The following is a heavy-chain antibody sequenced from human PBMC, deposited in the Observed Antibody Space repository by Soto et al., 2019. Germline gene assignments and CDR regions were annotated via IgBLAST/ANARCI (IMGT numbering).Heavy chain of an antibody. Sequence: EVQVEESGGGLVQPGGSPRLSCVASGFTFSNQWMHWVRQAPGKGPAWVALINSDGSNTNYADSVKGRFTISRDNAMNTVYLQMNNLRGEDTAVYHCAPADLDWGQGTLVTVSS. D-gene: IGHD3-3*01. CDR2: INSDGSNT. V-gene: IGHV3-74*01. CDR1: GFTFSNQW. J-gene: IGHJ4*02. CDR3: APADLD.